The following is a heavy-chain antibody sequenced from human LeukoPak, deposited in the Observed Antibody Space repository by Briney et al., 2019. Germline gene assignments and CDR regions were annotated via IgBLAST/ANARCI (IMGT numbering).Heavy chain of an antibody. CDR3: ARNYGSGTGWFDP. Sequence: SVKVSCKASGGTFSSYAISWVRQAPGQGLEWMGRIIPIFGIANYAQKFQGRVTITADKSTSTAYMELSSLRSEDTAVYYCARNYGSGTGWFDPWDQGTLVTVSS. V-gene: IGHV1-69*04. CDR1: GGTFSSYA. J-gene: IGHJ5*02. D-gene: IGHD3-10*01. CDR2: IIPIFGIA.